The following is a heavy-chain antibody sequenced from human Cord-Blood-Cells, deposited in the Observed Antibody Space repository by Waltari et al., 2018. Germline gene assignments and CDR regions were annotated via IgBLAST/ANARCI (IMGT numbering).Heavy chain of an antibody. CDR2: INPNSGGT. D-gene: IGHD6-19*01. CDR3: ARRGPYSSGWYGY. CDR1: GSPFTGYS. V-gene: IGHV1-2*02. Sequence: QVQLVQSGAEVKKPGASVQVSCKASGSPFTGYSIPSLARAPGQGLEWMGWINPNSGGTNYAQKFQGRVTMTRDTSISTAYMELSRLRSDDTAVYYCARRGPYSSGWYGYWGQGTLVTVSS. J-gene: IGHJ4*02.